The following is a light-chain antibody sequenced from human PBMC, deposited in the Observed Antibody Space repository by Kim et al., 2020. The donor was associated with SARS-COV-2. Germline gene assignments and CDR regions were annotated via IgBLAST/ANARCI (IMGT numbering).Light chain of an antibody. V-gene: IGLV10-54*01. CDR3: SAWDSSLSAWV. CDR2: RNN. CDR1: RNNVGNEG. J-gene: IGLJ3*02. Sequence: RQTATLTCTGNRNNVGNEGAAWLQQHQGHPPKLLSYRNNDRPSGISDRLSASRSGNTASLTITGLQPEDEADYYCSAWDSSLSAWVFGGGTQLTVL.